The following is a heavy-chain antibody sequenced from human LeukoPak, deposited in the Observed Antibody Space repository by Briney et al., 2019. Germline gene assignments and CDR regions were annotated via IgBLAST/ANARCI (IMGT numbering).Heavy chain of an antibody. CDR3: ARDERRYGAVAFDY. CDR1: GFDFSKYT. CDR2: ISSSGSTI. V-gene: IGHV3-11*01. J-gene: IGHJ4*02. Sequence: TWGSLRLSCAASGFDFSKYTMSWVRQAPGKGLEWVSYISSSGSTIYYADSVKGRFTISRDNAKNSLYLQMNSLRAEDTAVYYCARDERRYGAVAFDYWGQGTLVTVSS. D-gene: IGHD6-19*01.